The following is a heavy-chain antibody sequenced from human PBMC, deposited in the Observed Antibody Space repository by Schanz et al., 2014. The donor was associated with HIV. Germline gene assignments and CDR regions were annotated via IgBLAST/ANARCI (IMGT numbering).Heavy chain of an antibody. V-gene: IGHV3-7*01. CDR3: VRDGGPYKWTYGGTADY. CDR2: IKQDGSEK. Sequence: VQLVESGGGVVQPGRSLRLSCAASGFTFSSYGMHWVRQAPGKGLEWVANIKQDGSEKYYVDSVKGRFTISRDNAKNSLYLQMSSLRVEDTAVYYCVRDGGPYKWTYGGTADYWGQGTVVTVSS. J-gene: IGHJ4*02. CDR1: GFTFSSYG. D-gene: IGHD1-7*01.